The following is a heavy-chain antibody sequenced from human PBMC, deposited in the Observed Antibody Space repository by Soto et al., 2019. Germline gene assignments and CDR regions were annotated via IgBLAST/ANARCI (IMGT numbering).Heavy chain of an antibody. V-gene: IGHV4-34*01. D-gene: IGHD5-18*01. CDR2: INHSGST. CDR3: ARALDTAMVNRWFDP. Sequence: SETLSLTCAVYGGSFSGFYWSWIRQPPGKGLEWIGEINHSGSTNYNPSLKSRVTISVDTSKNQFSLKLSSVTAADTAVYYCARALDTAMVNRWFDPWGQGTLVTVSS. CDR1: GGSFSGFY. J-gene: IGHJ5*02.